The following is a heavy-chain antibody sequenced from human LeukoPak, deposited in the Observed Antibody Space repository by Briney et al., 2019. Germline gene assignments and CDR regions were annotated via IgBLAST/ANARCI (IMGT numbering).Heavy chain of an antibody. V-gene: IGHV3-48*03. CDR2: ISSSGSTI. CDR3: AKSDWFDP. CDR1: GFTFSSYE. Sequence: PGGSLRLSCAASGFTFSSYEMNWVRQAPGKGLEWVSYISSSGSTIYYAASVKGRFTISRDNAKNTLYLQMDSLRVEDTAVYYCAKSDWFDPWGQGTLVTVSS. J-gene: IGHJ5*02.